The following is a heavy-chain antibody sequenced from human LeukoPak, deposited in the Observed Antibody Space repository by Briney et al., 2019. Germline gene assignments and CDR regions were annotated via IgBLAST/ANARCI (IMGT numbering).Heavy chain of an antibody. Sequence: ASVKVSCKASGYTFTNYALHWVRQAPGQRLEWVGWINSGNGNTKYSLEFQGRVAITRDTSASTAYMDLSSLRSDDTALYYCAREWLSSGDSHYSHWGQGPLVTVSS. CDR1: GYTFTNYA. CDR2: INSGNGNT. D-gene: IGHD2-15*01. J-gene: IGHJ4*02. V-gene: IGHV1-3*01. CDR3: AREWLSSGDSHYSH.